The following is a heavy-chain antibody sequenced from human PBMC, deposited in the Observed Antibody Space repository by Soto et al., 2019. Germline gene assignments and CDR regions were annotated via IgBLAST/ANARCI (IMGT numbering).Heavy chain of an antibody. CDR3: ARQALVVVRPYNFDY. J-gene: IGHJ4*02. Sequence: EVQLVQSGAEVKKPGESLKISCKGSGYSFTSYWIGWVRQMPGKGLEWMGILYPGDSDTRYSPSFQGQVTISADKSISTAYLQWSSLKASDTAMYYCARQALVVVRPYNFDYWGQGTLVTVSS. V-gene: IGHV5-51*01. D-gene: IGHD2-15*01. CDR2: LYPGDSDT. CDR1: GYSFTSYW.